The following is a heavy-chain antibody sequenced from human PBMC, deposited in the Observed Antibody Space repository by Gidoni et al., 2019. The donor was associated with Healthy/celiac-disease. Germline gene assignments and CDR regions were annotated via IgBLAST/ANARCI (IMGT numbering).Heavy chain of an antibody. CDR1: GFPFSSYA. CDR2: ISGSGGST. J-gene: IGHJ4*02. D-gene: IGHD1-26*01. V-gene: IGHV3-23*01. Sequence: EVQLLESGGGLVQPGGSLRLSCAASGFPFSSYAMSWVRQASGKGLEWVSAISGSGGSTYYADSVKGRFTISRDNSKNTLYLQMNSLRAEDTAVYYCAKDLGGSYYGAFDYWGQGTLVTVSS. CDR3: AKDLGGSYYGAFDY.